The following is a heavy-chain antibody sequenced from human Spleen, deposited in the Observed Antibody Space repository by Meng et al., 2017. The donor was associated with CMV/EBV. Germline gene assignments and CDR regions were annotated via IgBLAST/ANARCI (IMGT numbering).Heavy chain of an antibody. D-gene: IGHD3-9*01. CDR2: ISAYNGNT. V-gene: IGHV1-18*01. Sequence: KAYGYTFTSYGISWVRQVPGQGLEWMGWISAYNGNTNYAQKLQGRVTMTTDTSTSTAYMELRSLRSDDTAVYYCAVNYDILTGYFDYWGQGTLVTVSS. J-gene: IGHJ4*02. CDR3: AVNYDILTGYFDY. CDR1: GYTFTSYG.